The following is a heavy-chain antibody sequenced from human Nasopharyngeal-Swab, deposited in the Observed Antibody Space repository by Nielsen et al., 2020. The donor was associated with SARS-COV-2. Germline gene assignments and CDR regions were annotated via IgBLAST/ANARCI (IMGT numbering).Heavy chain of an antibody. V-gene: IGHV3-7*01. CDR2: IKEDGSET. D-gene: IGHD4-23*01. CDR1: GFSVSTYW. Sequence: GESLKISCAASGFSVSTYWMTWVRQDPGRGLEWIANIKEDGSETYYVDSVKGRFTISRDYAKNTLYLQMNNLRPEDTAVYYCARDIGGFGGYWGQGTLVTVSS. CDR3: ARDIGGFGGY. J-gene: IGHJ4*01.